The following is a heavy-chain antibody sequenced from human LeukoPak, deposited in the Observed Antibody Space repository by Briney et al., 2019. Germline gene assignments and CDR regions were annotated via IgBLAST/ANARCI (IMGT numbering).Heavy chain of an antibody. CDR2: INAANGDT. D-gene: IGHD5-24*01. J-gene: IGHJ4*02. CDR3: AREIDRDDYNRFFDY. V-gene: IGHV1-3*01. Sequence: ASVEVSCKASGYTFSTYIVHWVRQAPGQRLEWMGCINAANGDTKYSQKFQGRVTITRDTSASTAYVEMSSLRSEDTAVYFCAREIDRDDYNRFFDYWGQGTLVTVSS. CDR1: GYTFSTYI.